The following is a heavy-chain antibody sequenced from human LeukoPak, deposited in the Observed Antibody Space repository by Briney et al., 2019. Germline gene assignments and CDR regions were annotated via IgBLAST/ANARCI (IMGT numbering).Heavy chain of an antibody. CDR2: IMQDGSEK. CDR1: GLTFSTYW. V-gene: IGHV3-7*01. J-gene: IGHJ4*02. Sequence: PGGSLRLSRTASGLTFSTYWMSWVRQAPGKGLEWVANIMQDGSEKYYVDSVKGRFTISRDNPKKSLYLRMSGLRAEDTAVYYCARDGGGGDPFDFWGQGTLVTVSS. CDR3: ARDGGGGDPFDF. D-gene: IGHD2-21*02.